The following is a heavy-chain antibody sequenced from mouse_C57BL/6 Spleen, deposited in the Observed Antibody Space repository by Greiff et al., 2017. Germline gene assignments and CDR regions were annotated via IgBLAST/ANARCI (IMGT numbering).Heavy chain of an antibody. V-gene: IGHV1-47*01. CDR3: ARDSIGLGYFDY. J-gene: IGHJ2*01. D-gene: IGHD2-4*01. CDR1: GYTFTTYP. CDR2: FHPYNDDT. Sequence: VQLQESGAELVKPGASVKMSCKASGYTFTTYPIEWMKQNHGKSLEWIGNFHPYNDDTKYDEKFKGKATLTVEKSSSTVYVELRRLTSDDSAVYYCARDSIGLGYFDYWGQGTTLTVSS.